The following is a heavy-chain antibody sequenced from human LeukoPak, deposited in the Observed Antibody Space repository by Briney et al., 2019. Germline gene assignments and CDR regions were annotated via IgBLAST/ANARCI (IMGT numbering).Heavy chain of an antibody. V-gene: IGHV3-48*04. Sequence: GGSLRLSCAASGSTFSSHTMNWVRQAPGKGLEWISYISSTSSVIYYADSVKGRFTISRDNAKNSLYLQMNSLRAEDTAVYYCARDRTVTTNLYYYGMDVWGQGTTVTVSS. J-gene: IGHJ6*02. CDR2: ISSTSSVI. CDR3: ARDRTVTTNLYYYGMDV. D-gene: IGHD4-17*01. CDR1: GSTFSSHT.